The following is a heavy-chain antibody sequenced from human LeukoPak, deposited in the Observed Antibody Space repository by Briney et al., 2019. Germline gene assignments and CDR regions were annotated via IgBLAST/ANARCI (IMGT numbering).Heavy chain of an antibody. CDR2: ISAYNGNT. CDR3: ARDRKGYSYGEFDY. J-gene: IGHJ4*02. D-gene: IGHD5-18*01. CDR1: GYTFTSYG. V-gene: IGHV1-18*04. Sequence: ASVKVSCKASGYTFTSYGISWVRQAPGQGLEWMGWISAYNGNTNYAQKLQGRVTMTTDTSTSAAYMELRSLRSDGTAVYYCARDRKGYSYGEFDYWGQGTLVTVSS.